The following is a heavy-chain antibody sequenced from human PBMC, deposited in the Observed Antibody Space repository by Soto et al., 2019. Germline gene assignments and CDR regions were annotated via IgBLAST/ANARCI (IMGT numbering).Heavy chain of an antibody. D-gene: IGHD3-3*01. Sequence: GGSLRLSCAASGFTFSSYGMHWVRQAPGKGLEWVAVISYDGSNKYYADSVKGRFTISRDNSKNTLYLQMNSLRAEDTAVYYCAKDLEHTILVAFDIWGQGTMVTVSS. J-gene: IGHJ3*02. CDR3: AKDLEHTILVAFDI. CDR2: ISYDGSNK. V-gene: IGHV3-30*18. CDR1: GFTFSSYG.